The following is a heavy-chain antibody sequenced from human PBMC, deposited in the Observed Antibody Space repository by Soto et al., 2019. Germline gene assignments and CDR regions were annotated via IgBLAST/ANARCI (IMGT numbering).Heavy chain of an antibody. Sequence: EVQLVESGGGLVQPGGSLRLSCEASGFTFGTYWMTWVRQPPGKGLECVAYIKPDGSERYYVDSVKGRFTISRDNAKNSLYLNMNSLRAEDTAVYYCATDLNWEHYWGQGTLVTVSS. V-gene: IGHV3-7*04. J-gene: IGHJ4*02. CDR3: ATDLNWEHY. D-gene: IGHD7-27*01. CDR1: GFTFGTYW. CDR2: IKPDGSER.